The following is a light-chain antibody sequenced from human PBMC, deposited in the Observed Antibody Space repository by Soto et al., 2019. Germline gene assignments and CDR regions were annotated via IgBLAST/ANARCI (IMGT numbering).Light chain of an antibody. CDR3: HQYGSSSWT. Sequence: EIVLTQSPGTLSLSPGERATLSCRASQSVSSSYVAWYQQKPGQAPRLLIYGGSSRATGIPDRFSGSGSGTDFTLTISRLEPEDFAVYYCHQYGSSSWTLGQGTKVDIK. CDR2: GGS. CDR1: QSVSSSY. V-gene: IGKV3-20*01. J-gene: IGKJ1*01.